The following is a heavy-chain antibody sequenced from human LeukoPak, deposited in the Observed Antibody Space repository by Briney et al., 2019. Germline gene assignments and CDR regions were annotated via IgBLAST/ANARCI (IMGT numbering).Heavy chain of an antibody. V-gene: IGHV3-30-3*01. CDR3: ARDPMAAAADRALCDP. Sequence: GGSLRLSCAASGFRFSGYAFVWVRQAPGKGLEWVAVISYDGSIKDYADSVKGRFTISRDNSKNTPYLQMDSLRPDDTAVYYCARDPMAAAADRALCDPWGQGTLVTVSS. D-gene: IGHD6-13*01. J-gene: IGHJ5*02. CDR2: ISYDGSIK. CDR1: GFRFSGYA.